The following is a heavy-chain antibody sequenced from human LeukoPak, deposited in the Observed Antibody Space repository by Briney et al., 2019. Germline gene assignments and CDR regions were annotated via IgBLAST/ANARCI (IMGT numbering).Heavy chain of an antibody. CDR1: GFSFKDTG. J-gene: IGHJ4*02. D-gene: IGHD2-15*01. Sequence: GRSLRLSCAASGFSFKDTGMHWVRQAPGKGPEWLTIIWYDGSTKYYAASVKGRFTVSRDNSKNRLYLQMSNLRAEDTAVYHCAVLAVPAVGYWGQGTLVIVSS. CDR3: AVLAVPAVGY. V-gene: IGHV3-33*01. CDR2: IWYDGSTK.